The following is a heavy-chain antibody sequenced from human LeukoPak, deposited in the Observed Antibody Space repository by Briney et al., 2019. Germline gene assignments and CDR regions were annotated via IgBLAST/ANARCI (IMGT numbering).Heavy chain of an antibody. J-gene: IGHJ6*02. CDR1: GGTFSSYA. CDR2: IIPIFGTA. Sequence: ASVKVSCKASGGTFSSYAISWVRQAPGQGLEWMGGIIPIFGTANYAQKFQGRVTITADESTSTAYMELSSLRSEDTAVYYCATAKFDYYGMDVWGQGTTVTVSS. V-gene: IGHV1-69*01. D-gene: IGHD3-16*01. CDR3: ATAKFDYYGMDV.